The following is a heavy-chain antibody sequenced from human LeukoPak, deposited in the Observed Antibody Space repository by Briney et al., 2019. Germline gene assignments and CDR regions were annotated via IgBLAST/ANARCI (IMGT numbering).Heavy chain of an antibody. Sequence: PGGSLRLSCAASGFTFSSYAMHWVRQAPGKGLEWVAVISYDGSNKYYAESVKGRFTISRDNAKNSLYLQMNRLRAEDTAVYYCARDEIGVTTRGNYYSYMDVWGKGTTVTVSS. D-gene: IGHD5-12*01. J-gene: IGHJ6*03. V-gene: IGHV3-30*04. CDR3: ARDEIGVTTRGNYYSYMDV. CDR1: GFTFSSYA. CDR2: ISYDGSNK.